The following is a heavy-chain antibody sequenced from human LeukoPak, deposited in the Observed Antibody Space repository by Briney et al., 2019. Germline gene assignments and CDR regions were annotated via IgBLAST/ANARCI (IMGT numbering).Heavy chain of an antibody. Sequence: ASVKVSCKASGGTFSSYAISWVRQAPGQGLEWMGGIIPIFGTANYAQKFQGRVTITADKSTSTAYMELSSLRSEDTAVYYCARDSWYYDFWSGYYTVNWFDPWGQETLVTVSS. CDR2: IIPIFGTA. V-gene: IGHV1-69*06. D-gene: IGHD3-3*01. J-gene: IGHJ5*02. CDR1: GGTFSSYA. CDR3: ARDSWYYDFWSGYYTVNWFDP.